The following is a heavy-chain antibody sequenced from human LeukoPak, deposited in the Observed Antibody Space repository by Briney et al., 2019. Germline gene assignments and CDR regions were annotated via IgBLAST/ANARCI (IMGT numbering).Heavy chain of an antibody. Sequence: KPSETLPLTCAVYGGSFSGYYWSWIRQPPGKGLEWIGYIYSSGSTNYNPSLKSRVTISVDTSKNQISLKLSSVTAADTAVYNCARVACSGGSCLLFDLWGRGTLVTVSS. D-gene: IGHD2-15*01. J-gene: IGHJ2*01. V-gene: IGHV4-59*01. CDR1: GGSFSGYY. CDR2: IYSSGST. CDR3: ARVACSGGSCLLFDL.